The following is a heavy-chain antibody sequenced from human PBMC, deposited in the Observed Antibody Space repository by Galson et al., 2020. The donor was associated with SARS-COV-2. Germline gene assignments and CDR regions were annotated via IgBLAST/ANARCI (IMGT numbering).Heavy chain of an antibody. Sequence: GESLKISCQGSGSSFTNSWLGWVRPIPGQGPAWMGIIYPDDSYTKYSPSFRGQVTISGDKSLSIAYLQWSSLKASDTAMYYCARHGASSGWYEGIDFWGQGTLVTVSS. CDR3: ARHGASSGWYEGIDF. CDR1: GSSFTNSW. V-gene: IGHV5-51*01. CDR2: IYPDDSYT. D-gene: IGHD6-19*01. J-gene: IGHJ4*02.